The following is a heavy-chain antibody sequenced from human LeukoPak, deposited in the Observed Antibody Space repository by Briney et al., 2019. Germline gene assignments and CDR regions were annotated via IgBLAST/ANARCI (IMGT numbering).Heavy chain of an antibody. CDR2: ISDSGGT. CDR3: AKSFESSPSSS. Sequence: GGSLRLACTASGFTFSSYAMNWVRQAPGKGLEWVSAISDSGGTYYADSEKGRFTISRDNPKNTLYVQMNSLRVEDTAIYYCAKSFESSPSSSWGQGTLVTVSS. D-gene: IGHD2-2*01. V-gene: IGHV3-23*01. CDR1: GFTFSSYA. J-gene: IGHJ5*02.